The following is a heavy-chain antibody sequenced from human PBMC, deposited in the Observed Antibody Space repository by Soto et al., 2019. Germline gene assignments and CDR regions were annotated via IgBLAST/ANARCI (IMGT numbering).Heavy chain of an antibody. CDR2: IDPSDSQT. CDR1: GYSLSGYW. Sequence: GESLKISCKGSGYSLSGYWITWVRQKPGKGLEWMGRIDPSDSQTYYSPSFRGHVTISVTKSITTVFLQWSSLRASDTAMYYCARQIYDSDTGPNFQYYFDSWGQGTPVTVSS. V-gene: IGHV5-10-1*01. J-gene: IGHJ4*02. D-gene: IGHD3-22*01. CDR3: ARQIYDSDTGPNFQYYFDS.